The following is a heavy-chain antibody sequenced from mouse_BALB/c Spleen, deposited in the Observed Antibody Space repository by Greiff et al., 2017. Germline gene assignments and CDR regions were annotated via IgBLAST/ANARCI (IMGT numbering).Heavy chain of an antibody. CDR2: IDPANGNT. Sequence: EVKLQQSGAELVKPGASVKLSCTASGFNIKDTYMHWVKQRPEQGLEWIGRIDPANGNTKYDPKFQGKATITADTSSNTAYLQLSSLTSEDTAVYYCARWGRLYAMDYWGQGTSVTVSS. J-gene: IGHJ4*01. CDR1: GFNIKDTY. D-gene: IGHD1-1*01. CDR3: ARWGRLYAMDY. V-gene: IGHV14-3*02.